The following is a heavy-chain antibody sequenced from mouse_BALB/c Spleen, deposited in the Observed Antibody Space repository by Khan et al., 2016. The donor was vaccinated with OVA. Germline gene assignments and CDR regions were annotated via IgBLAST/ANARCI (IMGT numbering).Heavy chain of an antibody. J-gene: IGHJ1*01. Sequence: VQLQESGPGLVAPSQSLSITCTVSGFSLTSYGVSWVRQPPGKGLEWLGVIWGEGSTNFHSALSNRLTISKANSTSQVSFKLNSLQTDDTSAYYCATPYYCGYWYFDVWGAGTTVTVSS. V-gene: IGHV2-3*01. D-gene: IGHD1-1*01. CDR3: ATPYYCGYWYFDV. CDR2: IWGEGST. CDR1: GFSLTSYG.